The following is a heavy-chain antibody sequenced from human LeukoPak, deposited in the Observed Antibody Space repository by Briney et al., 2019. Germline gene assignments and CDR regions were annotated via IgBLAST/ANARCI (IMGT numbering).Heavy chain of an antibody. J-gene: IGHJ4*02. D-gene: IGHD6-13*01. V-gene: IGHV3-66*01. CDR3: ARGRVSVYSSSWYYDY. CDR2: FYSGGST. CDR1: GFTVSSNY. Sequence: GGSLRLSCAASGFTVSSNYMSWVRQAPGKGLEGGSVFYSGGSTYYADSVEGKVTISRDNSKNTLYLQMNSLRAEDTPVYYCARGRVSVYSSSWYYDYWGQGTLVTVSS.